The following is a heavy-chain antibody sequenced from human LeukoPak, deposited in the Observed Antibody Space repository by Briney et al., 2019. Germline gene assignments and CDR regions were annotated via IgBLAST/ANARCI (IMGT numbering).Heavy chain of an antibody. Sequence: QTGGSLRLSCAASGFTFRSYAMSWVRQAPGKGLEWVSAISGSGGSTYYADSVKGRFTISRDNSKNTLYLQMNSLRAEDTAVYYCAKDGFEEDMIVVVITFNAFDIWGQGTMVTVSS. V-gene: IGHV3-23*01. CDR3: AKDGFEEDMIVVVITFNAFDI. D-gene: IGHD3-22*01. J-gene: IGHJ3*02. CDR1: GFTFRSYA. CDR2: ISGSGGST.